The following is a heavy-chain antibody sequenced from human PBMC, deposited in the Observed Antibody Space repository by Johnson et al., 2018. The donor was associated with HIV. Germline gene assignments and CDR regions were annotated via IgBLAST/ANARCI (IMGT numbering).Heavy chain of an antibody. CDR1: GFTFDDYA. CDR3: AKEFSVGVSMTFDI. J-gene: IGHJ3*02. Sequence: LLVESGVGLVQPCRSLRLSCAASGFTFDDYAMHWVRQAPGKGLEWVSGISWNSGNIGYADSVKGRFTISRDNAKNSLYLQMNSLRAEDTALYYCAKEFSVGVSMTFDIWGQGTMVTVSS. D-gene: IGHD3-10*01. V-gene: IGHV3-9*01. CDR2: ISWNSGNI.